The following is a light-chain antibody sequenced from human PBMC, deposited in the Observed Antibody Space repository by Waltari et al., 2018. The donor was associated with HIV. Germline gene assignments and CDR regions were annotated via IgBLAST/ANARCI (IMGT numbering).Light chain of an antibody. V-gene: IGLV4-69*01. J-gene: IGLJ3*02. CDR3: QTWGPGIGV. Sequence: QLVVSQSPSVSAPLGASVKLPCTLRGEYRSYGVAWPLQQPERGPRSLVTVNTYGSHTNIPGIPDRFLGSSSGTERYLTISNLQSEDEAVYYCQTWGPGIGVFGRGTQLTVL. CDR2: VNTYGSH. CDR1: GEYRSYG.